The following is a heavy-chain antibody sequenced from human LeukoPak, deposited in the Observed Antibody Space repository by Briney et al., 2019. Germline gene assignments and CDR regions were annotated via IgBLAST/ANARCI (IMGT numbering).Heavy chain of an antibody. D-gene: IGHD3-3*01. Sequence: PSETLSLTCTVSGGSTNNSTYYWAWIRQSPGKGLEWIGSIYYSGSTYYNPSLKSRVTISIDTSRNQFSLRLNSVTAADTAVYYCAKAEWLPNWFDSWGQGTLVTVSS. CDR3: AKAEWLPNWFDS. CDR1: GGSTNNSTYY. V-gene: IGHV4-39*07. CDR2: IYYSGST. J-gene: IGHJ5*01.